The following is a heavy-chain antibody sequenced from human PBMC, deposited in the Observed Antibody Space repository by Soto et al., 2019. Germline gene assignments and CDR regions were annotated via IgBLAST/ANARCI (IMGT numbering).Heavy chain of an antibody. CDR2: IFYSGGT. CDR1: GVSIDKYY. V-gene: IGHV4-59*01. CDR3: ARGIQPPTLSPWDV. J-gene: IGHJ6*01. Sequence: SETLSLTCNVSGVSIDKYYWTWIRQSPGRGLEWIGYIFYSGGTNYNPSLKSRVTISADVSKSLVSLKMTSVSAADTALYYCARGIQPPTLSPWDVWDQGTPVTVSS. D-gene: IGHD1-1*01.